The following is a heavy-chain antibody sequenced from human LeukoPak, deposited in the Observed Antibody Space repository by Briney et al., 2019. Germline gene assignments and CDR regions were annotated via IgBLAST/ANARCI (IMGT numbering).Heavy chain of an antibody. D-gene: IGHD1-26*01. CDR2: IYTSGTT. CDR3: ARAGRWEGRPHAFDI. CDR1: GGSISSSNYY. Sequence: PSQTLSLICTVSGGSISSSNYYGRWIRQPAGKGLEWIGRIYTSGTTNYNPSLKSRVTISIDTSKNQFSLKLSSVTAADTAVYYCARAGRWEGRPHAFDIWGQGTMVTVSS. J-gene: IGHJ3*02. V-gene: IGHV4-61*02.